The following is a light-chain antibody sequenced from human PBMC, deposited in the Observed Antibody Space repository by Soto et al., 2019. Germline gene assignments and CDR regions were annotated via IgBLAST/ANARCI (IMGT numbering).Light chain of an antibody. CDR3: MQALQTPRT. J-gene: IGKJ2*02. V-gene: IGKV2-28*01. Sequence: DIVMTQSPLSLPVTPGEPASLSCRSSQSLLHSNGYNYLDWYLQKPGQSPQLLIYLGSNRASGVPDRFSGSGSGTDFTLKIIRVEAEDVRVYYCMQALQTPRTFGQGTKLEIK. CDR1: QSLLHSNGYNY. CDR2: LGS.